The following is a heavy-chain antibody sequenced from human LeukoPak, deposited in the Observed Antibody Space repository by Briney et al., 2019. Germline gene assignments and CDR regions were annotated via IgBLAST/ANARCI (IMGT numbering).Heavy chain of an antibody. D-gene: IGHD3-3*01. CDR2: ISYDGSNK. CDR3: AKGGIEEWLLLDLGRLNYYMDV. J-gene: IGHJ6*03. V-gene: IGHV3-30*18. CDR1: GFTFSTYG. Sequence: GGSLRLSCAASGFTFSTYGMHWVRQAPGKGLEWVATISYDGSNKHYADSVSGRFTISKDSSKNTLFLQMNSLRAEDTAVYYCAKGGIEEWLLLDLGRLNYYMDVWGKGTTVTISS.